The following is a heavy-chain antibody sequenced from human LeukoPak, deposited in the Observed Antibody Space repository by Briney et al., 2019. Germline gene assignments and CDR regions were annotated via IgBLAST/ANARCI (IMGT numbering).Heavy chain of an antibody. V-gene: IGHV4-59*12. Sequence: PSETLSLTCTVSGGSISSYYWSWIRQPPGEGLEWIGYIYYSGSTNYNPSLKSRVTISVDTSKNQFSLKLSSVTAADTAVYYCARVAYYDSSGYYAPYWYFDLWGRGTLVTVSS. D-gene: IGHD3-22*01. CDR2: IYYSGST. J-gene: IGHJ2*01. CDR3: ARVAYYDSSGYYAPYWYFDL. CDR1: GGSISSYY.